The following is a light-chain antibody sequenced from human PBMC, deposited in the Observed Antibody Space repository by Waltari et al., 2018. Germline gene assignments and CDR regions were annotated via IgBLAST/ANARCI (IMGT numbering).Light chain of an antibody. J-gene: IGLJ3*02. V-gene: IGLV2-14*01. CDR3: CSHTNIGTWV. CDR2: EVS. CDR1: ITDIGNYNY. Sequence: QSALTPPASVSGSPGQSLTISCLGTITDIGNYNYAPWYKQFPGEAPRLIIYEVSNRPSRISSRFSGSKSGMTASLTISGLQADDEATYYCCSHTNIGTWVFGGGTTLTVL.